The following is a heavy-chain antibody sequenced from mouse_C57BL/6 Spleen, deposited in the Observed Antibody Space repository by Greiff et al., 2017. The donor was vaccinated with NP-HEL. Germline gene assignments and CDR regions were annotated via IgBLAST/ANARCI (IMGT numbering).Heavy chain of an antibody. CDR2: ISSGGSYT. Sequence: EVKLVESGGDLVKPGGSLKLSCAASGFTFSSYGMSWVRQTPDKRLEWVATISSGGSYTYYPDSVKGRFTISRDNAKNTLYLQMSSLKSEDTAMYYCARITTVVRYAMDYWGQGTSVTVSS. J-gene: IGHJ4*01. D-gene: IGHD1-1*01. CDR3: ARITTVVRYAMDY. V-gene: IGHV5-6*01. CDR1: GFTFSSYG.